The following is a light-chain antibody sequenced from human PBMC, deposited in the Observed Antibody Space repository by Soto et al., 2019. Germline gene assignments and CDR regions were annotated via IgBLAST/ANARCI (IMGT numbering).Light chain of an antibody. CDR2: NNN. CDR1: SSNIGAGYD. V-gene: IGLV1-40*01. Sequence: QSVLTQPPSVSGAPGQRVTISCTGSSSNIGAGYDVHWYQQLPGTAPKLLFYNNNNRPSGVPDRFSGSKSGTSASLAITGLQAEDEADYYCQSYDSSLSGYVFGTGTKVTVL. CDR3: QSYDSSLSGYV. J-gene: IGLJ1*01.